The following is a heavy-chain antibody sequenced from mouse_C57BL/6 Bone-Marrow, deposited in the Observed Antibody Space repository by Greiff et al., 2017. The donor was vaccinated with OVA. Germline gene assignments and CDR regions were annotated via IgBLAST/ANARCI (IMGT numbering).Heavy chain of an antibody. Sequence: QVQLKQSGPELVKPGASVKISCKASGYTFTSYWMHWVKQRPGQGLEWIGVIDPSDSYTNYNQKFKGKATLTVDTSSSTAYMQLSSLTSEDSAVYYCARLWDKAYYFDYWGQGTTLTVSS. J-gene: IGHJ2*01. CDR2: IDPSDSYT. D-gene: IGHD4-1*01. CDR1: GYTFTSYW. CDR3: ARLWDKAYYFDY. V-gene: IGHV1-59*01.